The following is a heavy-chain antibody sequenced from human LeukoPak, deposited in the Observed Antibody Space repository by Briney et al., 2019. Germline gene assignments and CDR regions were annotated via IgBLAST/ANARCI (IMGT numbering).Heavy chain of an antibody. V-gene: IGHV3-7*03. CDR2: IQQNGVEE. J-gene: IGHJ5*02. Sequence: PGGSLRLSCAASGFTFRDFWMSWVREAPGKGLEWVDNIQQNGVEEYSVEGRFTISRDNVNSLLYLRINSLRADDTAMYYCARDRDGKDLWGQGTLVTVSS. CDR3: ARDRDGKDL. CDR1: GFTFRDFW. D-gene: IGHD1-1*01.